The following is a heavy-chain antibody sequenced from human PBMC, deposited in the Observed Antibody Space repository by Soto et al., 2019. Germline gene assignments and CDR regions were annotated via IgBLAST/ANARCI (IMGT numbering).Heavy chain of an antibody. V-gene: IGHV4-39*01. Sequence: SETLSLTCSVSYGSISVSNVFWGWVRQPPGKGPEWIGNIDYSGTAYFNPSLGTRVTFPVDTSKNQFSLTLYSVTAADTAVYYCARTTGRHLDFWGQGILVTVSS. D-gene: IGHD4-4*01. CDR1: YGSISVSNVF. CDR3: ARTTGRHLDF. J-gene: IGHJ4*02. CDR2: IDYSGTA.